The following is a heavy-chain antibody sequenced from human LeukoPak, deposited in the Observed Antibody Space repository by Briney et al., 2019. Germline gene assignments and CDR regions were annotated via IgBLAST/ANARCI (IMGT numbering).Heavy chain of an antibody. CDR2: ISYDGSNK. J-gene: IGHJ6*03. CDR3: ARASVPAAGYYYYMDV. V-gene: IGHV3-30*03. D-gene: IGHD2-2*01. Sequence: GGSLRLSCAASGFTFSSYVMHWVRQAPGKGLEWVALISYDGSNKYYADSVKGRFTISRDNSMNTLYLQMNSLRAEDTAVHYCARASVPAAGYYYYMDVWGKGTTVTVSS. CDR1: GFTFSSYV.